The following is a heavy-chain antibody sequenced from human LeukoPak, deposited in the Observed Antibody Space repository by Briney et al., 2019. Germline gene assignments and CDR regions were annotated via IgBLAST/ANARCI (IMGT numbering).Heavy chain of an antibody. Sequence: ASVKVSCKASGYTFTSYGISWVRQAPGQGLEWMGWIGAYIGNTNYAQKLQGRVTMTTDTSTSTAYMELRSLRSDDTAVYYCARLLDTAMVTSYWFDPWGQGTLVTVSS. CDR3: ARLLDTAMVTSYWFDP. D-gene: IGHD5-18*01. V-gene: IGHV1-18*01. CDR2: IGAYIGNT. J-gene: IGHJ5*02. CDR1: GYTFTSYG.